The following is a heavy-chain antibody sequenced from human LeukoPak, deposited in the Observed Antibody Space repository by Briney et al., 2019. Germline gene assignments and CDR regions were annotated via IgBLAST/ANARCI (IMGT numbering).Heavy chain of an antibody. CDR3: VPGSH. J-gene: IGHJ4*02. V-gene: IGHV3-7*02. Sequence: GGSLSLSCAASGFPFSSYWMNWVRQAPGKGLEWVANIKEDGSEKYYVDSVKGRFTISRENAKNSLYLQMNSLRAEDTAVYYCVPGSHWGQGTRVTVSS. D-gene: IGHD1-26*01. CDR1: GFPFSSYW. CDR2: IKEDGSEK.